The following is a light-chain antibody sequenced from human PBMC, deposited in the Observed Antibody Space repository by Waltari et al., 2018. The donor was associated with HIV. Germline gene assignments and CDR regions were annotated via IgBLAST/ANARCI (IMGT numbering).Light chain of an antibody. CDR2: WAS. CDR3: QQYYNLPWT. J-gene: IGKJ1*01. CDR1: QSVLYSSNNKNY. V-gene: IGKV4-1*01. Sequence: DIVMTQSPDSLAVSLGERATHNCQSSQSVLYSSNNKNYLVWYQQRPGQPPKLLIYWASTRESGVPDRFSGSGSGTDFTLTISSLQAEDVAVYYCQQYYNLPWTFGQGTKVEIK.